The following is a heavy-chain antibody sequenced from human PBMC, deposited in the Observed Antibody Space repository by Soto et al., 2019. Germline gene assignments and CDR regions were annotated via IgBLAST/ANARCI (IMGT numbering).Heavy chain of an antibody. J-gene: IGHJ4*02. CDR1: GFTFRTYA. CDR2: ISHDGSNT. Sequence: PGGSLRLSCAASGFTFRTYAMHWVRQAPGKGLEWVAVISHDGSNTDYGDSVKGRFTISRDNSKSTLSLQMSSLTTEDTAVYYCARTFDMVSYYFDSWGQGTLVTVSS. CDR3: ARTFDMVSYYFDS. V-gene: IGHV3-30*03. D-gene: IGHD3-10*01.